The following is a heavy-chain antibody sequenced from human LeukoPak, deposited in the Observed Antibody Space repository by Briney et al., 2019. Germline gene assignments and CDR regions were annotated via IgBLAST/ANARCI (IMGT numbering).Heavy chain of an antibody. CDR3: ARDVRGGNYYYMDV. J-gene: IGHJ6*03. Sequence: ASVRVSCKASGYTFTSYGISWVRQAPGQGLEWMGWISAYNGNTNYAQKLQGRVTMTTDTSTSTAYMELRSLRSDDTAVYYCARDVRGGNYYYMDVWGKGTTVTVSS. D-gene: IGHD3-10*01. CDR1: GYTFTSYG. CDR2: ISAYNGNT. V-gene: IGHV1-18*01.